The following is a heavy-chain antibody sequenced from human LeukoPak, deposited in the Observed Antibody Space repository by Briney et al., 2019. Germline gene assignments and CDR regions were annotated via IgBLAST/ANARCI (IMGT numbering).Heavy chain of an antibody. J-gene: IGHJ6*02. V-gene: IGHV6-1*01. CDR3: AREWEPPAHYYYYGMHV. D-gene: IGHD1-26*01. Sequence: SQTLSLTCAIFGDSVSSNSAAWNWIRQSPSRGLEWLGRTYYRSKWYNDYAVSVKSRITINPDTAKNQFSLQLNSVTPEDTAVYYCAREWEPPAHYYYYGMHVWRQGTTVTVSS. CDR2: TYYRSKWYN. CDR1: GDSVSSNSAA.